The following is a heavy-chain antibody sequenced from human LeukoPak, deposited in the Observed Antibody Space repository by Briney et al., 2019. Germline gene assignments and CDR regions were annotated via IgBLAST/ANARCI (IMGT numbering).Heavy chain of an antibody. V-gene: IGHV4-59*06. CDR2: IYYSGST. J-gene: IGHJ4*02. Sequence: PSETLSLTCTVSGGSISSYYWSWIRQPPGKGLEWIGYIYYSGSTYYNPSLKSRVTISVDTSKNQFSLKLSSVTAADTAVYYCARAHRGSGSYYPPFFDYWGQGTLVTVSS. CDR1: GGSISSYY. D-gene: IGHD3-10*01. CDR3: ARAHRGSGSYYPPFFDY.